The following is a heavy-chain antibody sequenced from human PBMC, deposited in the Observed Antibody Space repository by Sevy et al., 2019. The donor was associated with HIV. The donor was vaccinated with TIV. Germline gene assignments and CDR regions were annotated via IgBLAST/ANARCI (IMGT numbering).Heavy chain of an antibody. CDR3: ASQRGGYERLYYFDY. CDR1: GFSFSIYS. Sequence: GGSLRLSCAASGFSFSIYSMNWVRQAPGKGLEWVSYMSNTGSTIYYADSVKGRFTISRDNAKNSLYLQMNSLRAEDTAVYYCASQRGGYERLYYFDYWGQGTLVTVSS. D-gene: IGHD5-12*01. CDR2: MSNTGSTI. V-gene: IGHV3-48*01. J-gene: IGHJ4*02.